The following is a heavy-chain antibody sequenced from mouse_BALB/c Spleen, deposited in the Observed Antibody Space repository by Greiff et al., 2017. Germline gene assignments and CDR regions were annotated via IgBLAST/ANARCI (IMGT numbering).Heavy chain of an antibody. J-gene: IGHJ4*01. V-gene: IGHV1-74*01. CDR3: ARGRYYGHYAMDY. CDR1: GYTFTSYW. CDR2: IDPSNSET. D-gene: IGHD1-1*01. Sequence: VQLQQSGAELVKPGASVKLSCKASGYTFTSYWMHWVKQRPGQGLEWIGMIDPSNSETRLNQKFKDKATLNVDKSSNTAYMQLSSLTSEDSAVYYCARGRYYGHYAMDYWGQGTSVTVSS.